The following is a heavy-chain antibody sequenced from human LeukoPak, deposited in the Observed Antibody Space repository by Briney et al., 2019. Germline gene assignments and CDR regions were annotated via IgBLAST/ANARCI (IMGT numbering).Heavy chain of an antibody. Sequence: ASVKVSCKASGGTFSSYAISWVRQAPGQGLEWMGGIIPIFGTANYAQKFQGRVTITADESTSTAYMELSSLRSEDTAVYYCAREDPGTTIFGVVIGSLGMDVWGQGTTVTVSS. CDR3: AREDPGTTIFGVVIGSLGMDV. V-gene: IGHV1-69*13. CDR1: GGTFSSYA. CDR2: IIPIFGTA. D-gene: IGHD3-3*01. J-gene: IGHJ6*02.